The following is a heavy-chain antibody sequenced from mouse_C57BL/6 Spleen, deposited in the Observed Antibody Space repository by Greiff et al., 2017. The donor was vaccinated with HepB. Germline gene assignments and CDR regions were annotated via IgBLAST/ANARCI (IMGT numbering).Heavy chain of an antibody. J-gene: IGHJ1*03. CDR1: GYTFTTYP. Sequence: VQLQQSGAELVKPGASVKMSCKASGYTFTTYPIEWMKQNHGKSLEWIGNFHPYNDDTKYNEKFKGKATLTVEKSSSTVYLELSRLTSDDSAVYYCARSYYDYDGRGWDFEVWGTGPTVTVAS. CDR3: ARSYYDYDGRGWDFEV. CDR2: FHPYNDDT. V-gene: IGHV1-47*01. D-gene: IGHD2-4*01.